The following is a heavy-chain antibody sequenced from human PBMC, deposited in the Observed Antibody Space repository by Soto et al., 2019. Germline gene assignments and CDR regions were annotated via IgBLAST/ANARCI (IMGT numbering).Heavy chain of an antibody. V-gene: IGHV4-4*02. CDR1: GGSIGSSNW. D-gene: IGHD1-1*01. CDR2: KHHSGST. CDR3: ARQTTPWPYYFDH. J-gene: IGHJ4*02. Sequence: QVQLQESGPGLVKPSGTLSLSCAVSGGSIGSSNWWHWVGPAAGKGLEWVVEKHHSGSTNYNPSPKSPATISVDKFKNHFSLNPTSVTYADTGLYHCARQTTPWPYYFDHWGQGTLVTVSS.